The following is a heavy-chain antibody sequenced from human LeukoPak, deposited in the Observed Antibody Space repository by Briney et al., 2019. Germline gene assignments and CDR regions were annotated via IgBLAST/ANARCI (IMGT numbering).Heavy chain of an antibody. CDR2: INHKSGST. CDR3: ARAPTPPINWFDP. V-gene: IGHV1-2*02. J-gene: IGHJ5*02. CDR1: GYTFTGYY. Sequence: GVSVKLFCKSSGYTFTGYYMHWVRQAPGQGLEWVGWINHKSGSTSSAQKFQGRVNMTRDTSISTAYMELSRLRSDDRAVYYYARAPTPPINWFDPWGQGTLVTVSS.